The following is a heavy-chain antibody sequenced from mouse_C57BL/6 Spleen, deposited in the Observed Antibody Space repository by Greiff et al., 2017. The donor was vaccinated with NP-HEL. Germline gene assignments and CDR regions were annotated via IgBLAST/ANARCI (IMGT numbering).Heavy chain of an antibody. CDR1: GFTFSSYG. CDR2: ISSGGSYT. CDR3: AREGTTVSFDY. Sequence: EVKLQESGGDLVKPGGSLKLSCAASGFTFSSYGMSWVRQTPDKRLEWVATISSGGSYTYYPDSVKGRFTISRDNAKNTLYLQMSSLKSEDTAMYYCAREGTTVSFDYWGQGTTLTVSS. V-gene: IGHV5-6*01. J-gene: IGHJ2*01. D-gene: IGHD1-1*01.